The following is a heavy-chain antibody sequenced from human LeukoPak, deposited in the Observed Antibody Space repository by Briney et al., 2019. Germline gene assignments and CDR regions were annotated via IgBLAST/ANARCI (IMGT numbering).Heavy chain of an antibody. CDR1: VFTFTSYS. J-gene: IGHJ5*01. CDR3: VSRTSSGWYDF. D-gene: IGHD6-19*01. V-gene: IGHV3-64D*09. Sequence: QPGVSLRLSCSPSVFTFTSYSMHWVRHSPGKGLEYVSAINDNGGSTYYGDSVKGRFTISRDNSKNTLYLQMSSLRGDDTAIYYCVSRTSSGWYDFWGQGTLVIVSS. CDR2: INDNGGST.